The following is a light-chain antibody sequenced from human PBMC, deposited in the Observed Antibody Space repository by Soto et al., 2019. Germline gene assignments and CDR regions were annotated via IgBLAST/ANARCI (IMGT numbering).Light chain of an antibody. V-gene: IGLV2-8*01. CDR1: SSDGGSHNL. Sequence: QCVLTQPPSASGSPGQSVTIPCTGTSSDGGSHNLVSWYQQHPGKAPKLILYAVSTRPSGVPDRFSGSKPGNTASLTVSGLQAEDEADYYCYSYAGSNTVFGTGTKVTVL. J-gene: IGLJ1*01. CDR2: AVS. CDR3: YSYAGSNTV.